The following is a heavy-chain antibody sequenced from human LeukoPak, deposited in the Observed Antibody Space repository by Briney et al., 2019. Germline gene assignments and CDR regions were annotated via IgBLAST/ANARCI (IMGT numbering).Heavy chain of an antibody. Sequence: GASVKVSCKASGGAFSSYALSWVRQAPGQGLEWMGGIIPIFGTANYAQKFQGRVTITADESTSTAYMELSSLRSEDTAVYYCARDTAGYYGSGEPYYGMDVWGQGTTVTVSS. CDR3: ARDTAGYYGSGEPYYGMDV. V-gene: IGHV1-69*13. J-gene: IGHJ6*02. CDR1: GGAFSSYA. D-gene: IGHD3-10*01. CDR2: IIPIFGTA.